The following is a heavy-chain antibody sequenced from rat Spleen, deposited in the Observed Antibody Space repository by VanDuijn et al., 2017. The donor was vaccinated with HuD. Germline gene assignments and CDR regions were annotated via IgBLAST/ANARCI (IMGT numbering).Heavy chain of an antibody. CDR3: AKETGYNSYFDY. J-gene: IGHJ2*01. Sequence: EVQLVESGGGLVQPGRSMKLSCAASGLSFSNYDMAWVRQAPTKGLEWVASISTSGGSTYYRDSVKGRFTVSRDNAKNTLYLQMDSLRSEDTATYYCAKETGYNSYFDYWGQGVMVTVSS. CDR2: ISTSGGST. CDR1: GLSFSNYD. V-gene: IGHV5-25*01. D-gene: IGHD1-4*01.